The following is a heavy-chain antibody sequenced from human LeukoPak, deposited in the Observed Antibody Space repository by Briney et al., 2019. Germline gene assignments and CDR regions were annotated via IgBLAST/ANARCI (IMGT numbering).Heavy chain of an antibody. V-gene: IGHV3-66*01. Sequence: PGGSLRLSCAASGFTVSSNYMSWVRQAPGKGLEWVSVIYSGGSTYYADSVKGRFTTSRDNSKNTLYLQMNSLRAEDTAVYYCARGVSPRGPPPYYYDSSGYYYLYSWGQGTLVTVSS. CDR1: GFTVSSNY. CDR3: ARGVSPRGPPPYYYDSSGYYYLYS. J-gene: IGHJ5*02. CDR2: IYSGGST. D-gene: IGHD3-22*01.